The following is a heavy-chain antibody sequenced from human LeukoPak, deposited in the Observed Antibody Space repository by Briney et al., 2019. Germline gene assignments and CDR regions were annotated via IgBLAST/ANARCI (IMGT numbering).Heavy chain of an antibody. Sequence: SETLSLTCTVSGGSISTYYWSWIRQPPGKGLEWIGYIYYSGSTNYNPSLKRRVTISVDTSTNQFSLKLSSVTAADTAVYYCAREYSSGWYGFFDDWGQGTLVTVSS. CDR1: GGSISTYY. CDR2: IYYSGST. CDR3: AREYSSGWYGFFDD. D-gene: IGHD6-19*01. J-gene: IGHJ4*02. V-gene: IGHV4-59*08.